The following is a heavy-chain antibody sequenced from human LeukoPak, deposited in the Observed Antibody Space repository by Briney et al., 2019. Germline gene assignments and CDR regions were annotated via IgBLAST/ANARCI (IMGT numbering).Heavy chain of an antibody. CDR3: AKDLLSGIVLATMGNIDS. CDR2: ISYDGNET. J-gene: IGHJ4*02. Sequence: GESLKISCKASGFSFSTYGMHWVRQAPGKGLEWVALISYDGNETYYADSVKGRFTTSRDNSNNTLYLQMNSLTSEDTALYFCAKDLLSGIVLATMGNIDSWGQGTLVTVSS. D-gene: IGHD5-24*01. CDR1: GFSFSTYG. V-gene: IGHV3-30*18.